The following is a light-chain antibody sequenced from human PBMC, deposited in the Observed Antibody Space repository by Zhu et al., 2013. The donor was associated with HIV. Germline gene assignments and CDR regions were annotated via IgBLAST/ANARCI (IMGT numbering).Light chain of an antibody. Sequence: SYELTQPPSVSVSPGQTASITCSGDKLGDKYVCWYQQKPGQSPVLVIFQDDKRPSGIPERFSGSNSGNTATLTISGTQAMDEADYYCQAWDSSTAEDVVFGGGTKLTVL. J-gene: IGLJ2*01. V-gene: IGLV3-1*01. CDR3: QAWDSSTAEDVV. CDR1: KLGDKY. CDR2: QDD.